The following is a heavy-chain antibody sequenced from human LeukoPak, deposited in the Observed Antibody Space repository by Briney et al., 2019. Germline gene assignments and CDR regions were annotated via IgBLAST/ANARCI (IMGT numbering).Heavy chain of an antibody. CDR3: ARDRSSGAFDY. Sequence: GGSLRLSCAASGFTFSSYGMHWVRQAPGRGLEWVAIIWHGGSNKYYAGSVKGRFTISRDNSKNTLDLQMNSLRAEDTAVYYCARDRSSGAFDYWGQGTLVTVSS. CDR1: GFTFSSYG. D-gene: IGHD2-15*01. J-gene: IGHJ4*02. CDR2: IWHGGSNK. V-gene: IGHV3-33*01.